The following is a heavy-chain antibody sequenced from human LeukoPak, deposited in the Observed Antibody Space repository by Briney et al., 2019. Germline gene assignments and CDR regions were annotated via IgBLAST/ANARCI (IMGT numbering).Heavy chain of an antibody. CDR1: GGSISSGDYY. J-gene: IGHJ4*02. CDR3: ARSYGDYAPPPFDY. V-gene: IGHV4-30-4*01. D-gene: IGHD4-17*01. Sequence: SETLSLTCTVSGGSISSGDYYWSWIRQPPGKGLEWIGYIYYSGSTYYNPSLKSRVTISVDTSKNQFSLKLSSVTAADTAVYYCARSYGDYAPPPFDYWGQGTLVTVSS. CDR2: IYYSGST.